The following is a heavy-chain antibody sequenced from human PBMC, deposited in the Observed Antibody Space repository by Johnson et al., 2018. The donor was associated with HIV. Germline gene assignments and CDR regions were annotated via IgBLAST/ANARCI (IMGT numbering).Heavy chain of an antibody. V-gene: IGHV3-20*04. CDR2: INWNGGST. Sequence: VQLVESGGGVVRPGGSLRLSCAASGFTFDDYGMSWVRQAPGKGLEWVSGINWNGGSTEYADSVKGRLNISRDNAKNTLHLQMTSLRAEDTALYYCARDRTTVVWNDAFDIWGQGTMVTVSS. D-gene: IGHD4-23*01. CDR1: GFTFDDYG. J-gene: IGHJ3*02. CDR3: ARDRTTVVWNDAFDI.